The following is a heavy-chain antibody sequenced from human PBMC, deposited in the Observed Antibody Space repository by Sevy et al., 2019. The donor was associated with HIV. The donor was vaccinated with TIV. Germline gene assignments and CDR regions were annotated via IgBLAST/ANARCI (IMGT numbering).Heavy chain of an antibody. CDR3: ARVAADDPDFYYYGMDV. J-gene: IGHJ6*02. V-gene: IGHV3-21*01. Sequence: GGSLRLSCAASGFIFSSYAMNWVRQAPGKGLEWVSSISSSSSHIYAADSLKGRFTISRDNAKNSLFLQMNSLRAEDTAIYYCARVAADDPDFYYYGMDVWGQGTTVTVSS. D-gene: IGHD6-13*01. CDR1: GFIFSSYA. CDR2: ISSSSSHI.